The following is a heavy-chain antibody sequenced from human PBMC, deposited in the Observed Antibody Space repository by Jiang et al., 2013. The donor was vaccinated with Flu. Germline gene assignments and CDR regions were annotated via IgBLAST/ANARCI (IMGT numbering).Heavy chain of an antibody. CDR2: PEDGET. CDR3: ATANLYNWFDP. V-gene: IGHV1-24*01. J-gene: IGHJ5*02. D-gene: IGHD1-14*01. Sequence: PEDGETIYAQKFQGRVTMTEDTSTDTAYMELSSLRSEDTAVYYCATANLYNWFDPWGQGTLVTVSS.